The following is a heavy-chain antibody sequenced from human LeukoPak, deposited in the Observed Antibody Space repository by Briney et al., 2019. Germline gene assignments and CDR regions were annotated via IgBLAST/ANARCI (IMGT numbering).Heavy chain of an antibody. Sequence: GGSLRLSCAASGFTVSSNYMSWVRQAPGKGLEWVSTISGSGGSTYYADSVKGRFTISRDNSKNTLYLQMNSLRAEDTAVYYCAKGGGLAAAGLDYWGQGTLVTVSS. CDR3: AKGGGLAAAGLDY. D-gene: IGHD6-13*01. CDR2: ISGSGGST. CDR1: GFTVSSNY. V-gene: IGHV3-23*01. J-gene: IGHJ4*02.